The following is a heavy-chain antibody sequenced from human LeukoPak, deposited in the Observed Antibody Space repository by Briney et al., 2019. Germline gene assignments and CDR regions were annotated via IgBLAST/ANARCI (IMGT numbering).Heavy chain of an antibody. CDR3: ARPAVAGGHRIDY. J-gene: IGHJ4*02. D-gene: IGHD6-19*01. CDR1: GYTFTSYY. Sequence: ASVKVSCEASGYTFTSYYMHWVRQAPGRGLEWMGIINPSGGSTSYAQKFQGRVTMTRDTSTSTVYMELSSLRSEDTAVYYCARPAVAGGHRIDYWGQGTLVTVSS. CDR2: INPSGGST. V-gene: IGHV1-46*01.